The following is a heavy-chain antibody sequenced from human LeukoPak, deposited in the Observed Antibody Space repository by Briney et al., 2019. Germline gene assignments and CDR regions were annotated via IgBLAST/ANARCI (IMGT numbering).Heavy chain of an antibody. D-gene: IGHD3-3*01. J-gene: IGHJ6*03. V-gene: IGHV1-18*01. CDR3: ARVGSASITIFGVVITPHYYMDV. Sequence: GASVKVSCKASGYTFTSYGISWVRQAPGQGLEWMGWISAYNGNTNYAQKLQGRVTMTTDTSTSTAYMELRSLRSDDTAVYYCARVGSASITIFGVVITPHYYMDVWGKGTTVTVSS. CDR2: ISAYNGNT. CDR1: GYTFTSYG.